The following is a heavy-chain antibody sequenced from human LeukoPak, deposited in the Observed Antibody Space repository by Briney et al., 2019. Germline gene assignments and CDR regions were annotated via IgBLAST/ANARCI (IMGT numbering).Heavy chain of an antibody. V-gene: IGHV1-69*06. D-gene: IGHD5-18*01. Sequence: SVKVSCKASGGTFSSYAISWVRQAPGQGLEWMGGIIPIFGTANYAQKFQGRVTITADKSTSTAYMELSSLRSDDTAVYYCARGPGYSYGSYYYYMDVWGKGTTVTVSS. J-gene: IGHJ6*03. CDR1: GGTFSSYA. CDR2: IIPIFGTA. CDR3: ARGPGYSYGSYYYYMDV.